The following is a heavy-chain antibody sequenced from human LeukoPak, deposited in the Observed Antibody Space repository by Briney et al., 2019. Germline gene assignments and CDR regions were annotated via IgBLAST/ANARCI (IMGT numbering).Heavy chain of an antibody. V-gene: IGHV1-69*13. CDR2: IIPIFGTA. CDR1: GGTFSSYA. CDR3: ARDRPYIAVAGTFGAFDI. D-gene: IGHD6-19*01. J-gene: IGHJ3*02. Sequence: ASVKVSCKASGGTFSSYAISWVRQAPGQGLKWMGGIIPIFGTANYAQKFQGRVTITADESTSTAYMELSSLRSEDTAVYYCARDRPYIAVAGTFGAFDIWGQGTMVTVSS.